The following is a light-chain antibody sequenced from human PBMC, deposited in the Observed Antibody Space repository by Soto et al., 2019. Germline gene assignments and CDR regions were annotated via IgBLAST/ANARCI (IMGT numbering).Light chain of an antibody. V-gene: IGLV2-23*02. J-gene: IGLJ2*01. CDR1: SSDVGSYNL. Sequence: QSALTQPASVSGSPGQSITISCTGTSSDVGSYNLVSWYQQHPGKAPKLMIYEVSKRPSGVSNRFSGSKSGNTASLTISGLQDEEEDDYYSCSYAGSSTVVFGGGTKLTVL. CDR2: EVS. CDR3: CSYAGSSTVV.